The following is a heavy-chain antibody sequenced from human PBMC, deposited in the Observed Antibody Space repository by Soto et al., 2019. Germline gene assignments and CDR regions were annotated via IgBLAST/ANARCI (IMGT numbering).Heavy chain of an antibody. CDR1: GYTFTSYG. CDR3: ARVSYSSSWYVDY. CDR2: ISAYSGNT. Sequence: QVQLVQSGAEVKKPGASVKVSCKASGYTFTSYGISWVRQAPGQGLEWMGWISAYSGNTNYAQKLQDRVTMTTDTSTSTADMEQTSLRSDDRAVHYGARVSYSSSWYVDYWGQGTPVTVS. V-gene: IGHV1-18*01. J-gene: IGHJ4*02. D-gene: IGHD6-13*01.